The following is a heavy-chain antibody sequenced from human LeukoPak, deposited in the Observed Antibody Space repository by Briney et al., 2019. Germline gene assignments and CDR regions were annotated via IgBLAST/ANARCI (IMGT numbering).Heavy chain of an antibody. J-gene: IGHJ5*02. CDR1: RFTFSSYS. D-gene: IGHD6-19*01. Sequence: PGGALRLSCPASRFTFSSYSMNWLRQAPGKGLVWVSRISYDGGDPIYADSVKGRFTISSHNPKNTLYPQMNTLTAADTAGYYRERGYSSRLSNWLYRWGEGSLVTVSS. CDR3: ERGYSSRLSNWLYR. V-gene: IGHV3-74*01. CDR2: ISYDGGDP.